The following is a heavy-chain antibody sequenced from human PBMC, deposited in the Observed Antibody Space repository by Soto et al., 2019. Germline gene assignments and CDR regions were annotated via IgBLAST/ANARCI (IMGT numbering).Heavy chain of an antibody. CDR3: ARVGSDYGDYFTYFDY. CDR1: GFTFSGYN. J-gene: IGHJ4*02. CDR2: ISRTSGSM. V-gene: IGHV3-21*05. Sequence: GGSLRLSCAASGFTFSGYNMNWVRQAPGKGLEWVSYISRTSGSMYYADSVKGRFTISRDNAKNSLYLQMNSLRAEDTAVYYYARVGSDYGDYFTYFDYWGQGTLVTVSS. D-gene: IGHD4-17*01.